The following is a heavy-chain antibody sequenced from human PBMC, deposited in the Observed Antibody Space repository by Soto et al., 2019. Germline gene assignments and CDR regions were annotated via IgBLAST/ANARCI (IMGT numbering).Heavy chain of an antibody. CDR1: GFTFSSYA. J-gene: IGHJ4*02. CDR2: ISYDGSNK. D-gene: IGHD3-22*01. CDR3: ASDYYDSSGYYGTRGFIGY. V-gene: IGHV3-30-3*01. Sequence: RLSCAASGFTFSSYAMHWVRQAPGKGLEWVAVISYDGSNKYYADSVKGRFTISRDNSKNTLYLQMNSLRAEDTAVYYCASDYYDSSGYYGTRGFIGYWGQGTLVTVSS.